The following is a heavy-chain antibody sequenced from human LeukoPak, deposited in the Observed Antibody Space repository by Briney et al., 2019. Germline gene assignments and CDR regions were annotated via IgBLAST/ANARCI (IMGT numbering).Heavy chain of an antibody. CDR2: IRYDGSNT. CDR3: AKDQKIVVVVAATCFDP. CDR1: GFIFSGYG. J-gene: IGHJ5*02. V-gene: IGHV3-30*02. Sequence: GGSLRLSCAASGFIFSGYGIHWVRQAPGKGLEWVAFIRYDGSNTYYADSVKGRFTISKDNSKNTLYLQMNSLRAEDTAVYYCAKDQKIVVVVAATCFDPWGQGTLVTVSS. D-gene: IGHD2-15*01.